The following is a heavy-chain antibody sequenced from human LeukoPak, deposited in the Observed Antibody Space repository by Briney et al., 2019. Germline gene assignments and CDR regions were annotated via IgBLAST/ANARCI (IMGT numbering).Heavy chain of an antibody. V-gene: IGHV3-9*01. Sequence: PGRSLRLSCAASGFTFDDYAMHWVRQAPGKGLEWVSGISWNSGSIGYADSVKGRFTISRDNAKNSLYLQMNSLRAEDTALYYCAKENGQRGFNWFAPWGQGTLVPVPS. CDR1: GFTFDDYA. CDR3: AKENGQRGFNWFAP. J-gene: IGHJ5*02. D-gene: IGHD1-1*01. CDR2: ISWNSGSI.